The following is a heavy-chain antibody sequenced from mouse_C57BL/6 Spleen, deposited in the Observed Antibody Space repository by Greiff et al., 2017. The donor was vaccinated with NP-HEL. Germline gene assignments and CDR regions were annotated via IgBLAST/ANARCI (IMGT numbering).Heavy chain of an antibody. CDR2: IHPSDSDT. CDR3: AISITTVVAPVGY. D-gene: IGHD1-1*01. J-gene: IGHJ2*01. CDR1: GYTFTSYW. V-gene: IGHV1-74*01. Sequence: QVQLQQPGAELVKPGASVKVSCKASGYTFTSYWMHWVKQRPGQGLEWIGRIHPSDSDTNYNQKFKGKATLTVDKSSSTAYMQLSSLTSEDSAVYYCAISITTVVAPVGYWGQGTTRTVSS.